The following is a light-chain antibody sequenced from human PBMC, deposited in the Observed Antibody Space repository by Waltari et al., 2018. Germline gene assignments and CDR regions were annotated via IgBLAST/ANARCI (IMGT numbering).Light chain of an antibody. CDR2: AAS. CDR3: QQSYSTLRT. J-gene: IGKJ1*01. Sequence: DIQITQSPSSLSASVGDRVTITCRASQSISSYLNWYQQKPGKAPKLLIYAASSLQSGVTSRFSGSGSGTDFTLNISSLQPEDFATYYCQQSYSTLRTFGQGTKVEIK. V-gene: IGKV1-39*01. CDR1: QSISSY.